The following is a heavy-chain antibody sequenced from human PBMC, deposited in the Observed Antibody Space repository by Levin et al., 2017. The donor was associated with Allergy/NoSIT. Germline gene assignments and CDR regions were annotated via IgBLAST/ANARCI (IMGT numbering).Heavy chain of an antibody. D-gene: IGHD6-19*01. CDR3: ARQGGSGFDY. J-gene: IGHJ4*02. V-gene: IGHV4-39*01. CDR1: GGSISSSSYY. CDR2: IYYSGST. Sequence: GSLRLSCTVSGGSISSSSYYWGWIRQPPGKGLEWIGSIYYSGSTYYNPSLKSRVTISVDTSKNQFSLKLSSVTAADTAVYYCARQGGSGFDYWGQGTLVTVSS.